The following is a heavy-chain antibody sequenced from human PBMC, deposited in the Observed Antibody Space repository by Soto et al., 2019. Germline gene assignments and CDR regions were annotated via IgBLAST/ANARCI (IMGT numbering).Heavy chain of an antibody. Sequence: GGSLRLSCAASGFTFDDYAMHWVRQAPGKGLEWVSGISWNSGSIGYADSVKGRFTISRDNAKNSLYLQMNSLRAEDTALYYCAKDRASGGYDSMDVWGKGTTVTVSS. CDR3: AKDRASGGYDSMDV. CDR2: ISWNSGSI. D-gene: IGHD5-12*01. CDR1: GFTFDDYA. J-gene: IGHJ6*03. V-gene: IGHV3-9*01.